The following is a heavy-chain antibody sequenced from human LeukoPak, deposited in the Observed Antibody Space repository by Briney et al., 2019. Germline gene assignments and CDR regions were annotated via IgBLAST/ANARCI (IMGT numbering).Heavy chain of an antibody. J-gene: IGHJ4*02. CDR3: ARHGGSYDY. CDR1: GYIFSNYW. D-gene: IGHD1-26*01. CDR2: IYPGDSQT. Sequence: GESLKISWEGSGYIFSNYWIAWVRQMPGKGLEWMGIIYPGDSQTRYSPSFLGQVTMSADNSISTAYLQWSTLKASDTAMYYCARHGGSYDYWGQGTLVTVSS. V-gene: IGHV5-51*01.